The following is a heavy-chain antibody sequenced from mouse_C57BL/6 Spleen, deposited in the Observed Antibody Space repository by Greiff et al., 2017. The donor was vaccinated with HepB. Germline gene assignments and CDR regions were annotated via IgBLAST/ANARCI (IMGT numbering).Heavy chain of an antibody. V-gene: IGHV1-15*01. Sequence: QVQLQQSRAELVRPGASVTLSCKASGYTFTDYEMHWVKQTPVHGLEWIGAIDPETGGTAYNQKFKGKAILTADKSSSTAYMELRSLTSEDSAVYYCTTTVVPYFDYWGQGTTLTVSS. D-gene: IGHD1-1*01. CDR2: IDPETGGT. J-gene: IGHJ2*01. CDR1: GYTFTDYE. CDR3: TTTVVPYFDY.